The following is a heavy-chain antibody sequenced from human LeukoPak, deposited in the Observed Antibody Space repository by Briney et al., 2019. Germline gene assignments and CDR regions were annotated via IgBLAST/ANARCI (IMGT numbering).Heavy chain of an antibody. CDR3: AKGLWGAYYYGMDV. D-gene: IGHD3-16*01. CDR2: ISGSGGTT. Sequence: PGGSLRLSCTASGFPFSSYALSWVRQAPGKGLEWVSAISGSGGTTYYADSVKGRFTISRDNSKNTLYLQLDSLRAEDTAVYFCAKGLWGAYYYGMDVWGQGTTVTVSS. J-gene: IGHJ6*02. CDR1: GFPFSSYA. V-gene: IGHV3-23*01.